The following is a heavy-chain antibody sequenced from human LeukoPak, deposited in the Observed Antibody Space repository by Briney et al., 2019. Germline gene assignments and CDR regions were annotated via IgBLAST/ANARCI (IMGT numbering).Heavy chain of an antibody. V-gene: IGHV3-21*01. Sequence: ESLSLTCTVSGGSISSYYWSWIRQPPGKGLEWVSSISSSSSYIYYADSVKGRFTISRDNAKNSLYLQMNSLRAEDTAVYYCARVETAMVSYPLDYWGQGTLVTVSS. J-gene: IGHJ4*02. CDR1: GGSISSYY. D-gene: IGHD5-18*01. CDR3: ARVETAMVSYPLDY. CDR2: ISSSSSYI.